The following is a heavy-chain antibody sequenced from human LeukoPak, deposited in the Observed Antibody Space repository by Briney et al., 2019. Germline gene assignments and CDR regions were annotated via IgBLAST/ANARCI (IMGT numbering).Heavy chain of an antibody. Sequence: ASVKVSCKASGYTFTSCDINWVRQATGQGLEWMGWMNPNSGNTGYAQKFQGRVTMTRNTSISTAYMELSSLRSEDTAVYYCARGAGKYDYGDYTRFDPWGQGTLVTVSS. D-gene: IGHD4-17*01. CDR3: ARGAGKYDYGDYTRFDP. CDR2: MNPNSGNT. J-gene: IGHJ5*02. CDR1: GYTFTSCD. V-gene: IGHV1-8*01.